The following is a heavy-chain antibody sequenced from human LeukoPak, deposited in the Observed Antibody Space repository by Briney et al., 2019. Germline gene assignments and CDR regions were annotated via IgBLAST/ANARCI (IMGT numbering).Heavy chain of an antibody. V-gene: IGHV4-34*01. CDR2: INHSGST. Sequence: RPSETLSLTCAVYGGSFSGYYWSWIRQPPGRGLEWIGEINHSGSTNYNPSLKSRVTISVDTSKNQFSLKLSSVTAADTAVYYCARERTAMQDYWGQGTLVTVSS. J-gene: IGHJ4*02. CDR3: ARERTAMQDY. CDR1: GGSFSGYY. D-gene: IGHD5-18*01.